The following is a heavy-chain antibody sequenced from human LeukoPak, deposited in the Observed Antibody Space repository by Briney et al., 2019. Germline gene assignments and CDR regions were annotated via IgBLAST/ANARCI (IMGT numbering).Heavy chain of an antibody. D-gene: IGHD3-22*01. V-gene: IGHV1-8*01. CDR3: ARAIYDSSGYYFYYYGMDV. Sequence: GAPVKVSCKASGYTFTSYDINWVRQATGQGLEWMGWMNPNSGNTGYAQKFQGRVTMTRNTSISTAYMELSSLRSEDTAVYYCARAIYDSSGYYFYYYGMDVWGQGTTVTVSS. CDR1: GYTFTSYD. CDR2: MNPNSGNT. J-gene: IGHJ6*02.